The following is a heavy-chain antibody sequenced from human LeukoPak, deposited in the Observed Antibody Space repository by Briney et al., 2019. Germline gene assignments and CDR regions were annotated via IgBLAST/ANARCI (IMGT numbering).Heavy chain of an antibody. CDR2: IYHSGST. D-gene: IGHD1-26*01. CDR3: ARLRSGSYYY. Sequence: SETLSLTCAVSGYSISSGYYWGWIRQPPGKGLEWIGSIYHSGSTYYNPSLKSRVTISVDTSKNQFSLKLSSVTAADTAVYYCARLRSGSYYYWGHGTLVTVSS. J-gene: IGHJ4*01. CDR1: GYSISSGYY. V-gene: IGHV4-38-2*01.